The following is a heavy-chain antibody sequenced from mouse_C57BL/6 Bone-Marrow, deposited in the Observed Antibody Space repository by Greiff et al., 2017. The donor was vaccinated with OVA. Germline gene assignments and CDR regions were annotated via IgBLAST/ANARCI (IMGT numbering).Heavy chain of an antibody. J-gene: IGHJ3*01. Sequence: VQLQQPGAELVKPGASVKLSCKASGYTFTSYWMHWVKQRPGQGLEWIGMIHPNSGSTNYNEKFKSKATLTVDKSSSTAYMQLSSLTSEDSAVYYCARGGKLRLRPFAYWGQGTLVTVSA. D-gene: IGHD3-2*02. CDR1: GYTFTSYW. CDR2: IHPNSGST. CDR3: ARGGKLRLRPFAY. V-gene: IGHV1-64*01.